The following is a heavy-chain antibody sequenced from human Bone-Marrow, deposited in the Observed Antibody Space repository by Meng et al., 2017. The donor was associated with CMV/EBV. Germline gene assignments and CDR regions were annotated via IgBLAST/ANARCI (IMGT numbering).Heavy chain of an antibody. V-gene: IGHV3-43*01. J-gene: IGHJ6*01. CDR1: GFTFDYYT. D-gene: IGHD2-2*02. CDR2: ISWDGGST. Sequence: GASLEISCAASGFTFDYYTMPWVRQAPGKGLEWVSLISWDGGSTYYADSVKGRFTISRDNSKNSLYLQMNSLRTEDTALYYCSKDNTGVYCSSTSCYKGGHGMDVWGQGTTVTGSS. CDR3: SKDNTGVYCSSTSCYKGGHGMDV.